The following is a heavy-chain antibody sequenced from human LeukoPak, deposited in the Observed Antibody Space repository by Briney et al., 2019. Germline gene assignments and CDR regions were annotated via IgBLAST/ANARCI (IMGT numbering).Heavy chain of an antibody. D-gene: IGHD6-25*01. CDR1: GDSVSSNSAT. CDR3: ARDGMAAAVGYFDL. CDR2: TYYRSKWYN. Sequence: SQTLSLTCAISGDSVSSNSATWNWIRQSPSRGLEWLGRTYYRSKWYNDYAASVKSRITIKPDTSKNQFSLQLNSVTPEDTAVYYCARDGMAAAVGYFDLGGRGPLFTVSS. J-gene: IGHJ2*01. V-gene: IGHV6-1*01.